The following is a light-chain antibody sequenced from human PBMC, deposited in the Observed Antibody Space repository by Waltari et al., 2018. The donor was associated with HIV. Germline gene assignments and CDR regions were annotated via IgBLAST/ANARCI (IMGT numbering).Light chain of an antibody. V-gene: IGLV1-51*01. CDR1: NSNIGSRY. J-gene: IGLJ2*01. CDR3: ATWDKSLNIVL. Sequence: QSVLTQSPSVSAAPGQKVTISCSGSNSNIGSRYVSWYQHLPGTAPKLLIYDDNGRPSGIPYRFSGSNSGTSATLGITGLQTGDEAEYYCATWDKSLNIVLFGGGTKVTVL. CDR2: DDN.